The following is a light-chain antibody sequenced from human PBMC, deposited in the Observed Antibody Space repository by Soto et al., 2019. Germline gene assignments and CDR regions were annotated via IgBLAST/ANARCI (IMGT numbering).Light chain of an antibody. CDR2: DAS. CDR3: QQYNNWPPWT. Sequence: EIVMTQSPSTLSVSPGESSTLSCRASQRISRNLAWYQQKPGQAPRLLIYDASTRATAIPARFSGSGSETEFTLTISSLQSEDSVVYYCQQYNNWPPWTFGQGTKVDIK. J-gene: IGKJ1*01. V-gene: IGKV3-15*01. CDR1: QRISRN.